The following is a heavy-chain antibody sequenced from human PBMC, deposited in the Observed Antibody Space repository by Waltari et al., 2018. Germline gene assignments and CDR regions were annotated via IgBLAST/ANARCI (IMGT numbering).Heavy chain of an antibody. D-gene: IGHD6-25*01. CDR3: ARHNMRGGQRPVPNWFGP. Sequence: HLQLQESGPGRVKTAETLSLTCTVSGGSITNYSYYWAWIRQPPGKGPEWIRSFHYSRNTYCHPSLKRRVSIPVDTSKNPFSLDLISVTAADTGVYYCARHNMRGGQRPVPNWFGPWGQGTLVTVSS. CDR1: GGSITNYSYY. J-gene: IGHJ5*02. CDR2: FHYSRNT. V-gene: IGHV4-39*01.